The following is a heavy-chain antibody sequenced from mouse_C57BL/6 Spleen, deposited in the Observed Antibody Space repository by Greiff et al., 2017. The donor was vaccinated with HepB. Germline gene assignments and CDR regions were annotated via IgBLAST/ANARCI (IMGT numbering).Heavy chain of an antibody. CDR1: GYTFTDYE. CDR2: IDPETGGT. CDR3: TSGNRPFAY. D-gene: IGHD2-1*01. V-gene: IGHV1-15*01. Sequence: QVQLKESGAELVRPGASVTLSCKASGYTFTDYEMHWVKQTPVHGLEWIGAIDPETGGTAYNQKFKGKAILTADKSSSTAYMELRSLTSEDSAVYYCTSGNRPFAYWGQGTLVTVSA. J-gene: IGHJ3*01.